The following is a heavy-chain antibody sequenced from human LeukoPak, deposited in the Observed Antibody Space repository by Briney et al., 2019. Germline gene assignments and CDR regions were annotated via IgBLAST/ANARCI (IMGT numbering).Heavy chain of an antibody. D-gene: IGHD4-23*01. J-gene: IGHJ6*03. CDR1: GGSISSSSYY. Sequence: SETLSLTCTVSGGSISSSSYYWGWIRQPPGKGLEWIGEINHSGSTNYNPSLKSRVTISVDTSKNQFSLKLSSVTAADTAVYYCARLHYGGNYGYYYYYMDVWGKGTTVTISS. CDR2: INHSGST. CDR3: ARLHYGGNYGYYYYYMDV. V-gene: IGHV4-39*01.